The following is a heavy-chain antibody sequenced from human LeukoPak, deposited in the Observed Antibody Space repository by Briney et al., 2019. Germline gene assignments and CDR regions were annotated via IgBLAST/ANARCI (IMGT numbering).Heavy chain of an antibody. Sequence: PGGSLRLPCAASGFTFSSYAMSWVRQAPGKGLEWVSAISGSGGSTYYADSVKGRFTMSRDNSKNTLYLQMNSLRAEDTAVYYCAKDRDTTMVTYFDYWGQGTLVTVSS. D-gene: IGHD5-18*01. CDR1: GFTFSSYA. V-gene: IGHV3-23*01. CDR3: AKDRDTTMVTYFDY. J-gene: IGHJ4*02. CDR2: ISGSGGST.